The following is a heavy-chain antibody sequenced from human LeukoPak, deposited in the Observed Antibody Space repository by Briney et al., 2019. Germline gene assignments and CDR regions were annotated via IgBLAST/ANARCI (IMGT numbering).Heavy chain of an antibody. Sequence: SETLSLTCAVSGGSLSPHYWSWIRRPLGKGLEWIGEINNRGATNYSPSLRGRATISVDTSKNQFSLRLTSVTAADTAMYYCARVPLWWLTPFDFWGQGTLATVSS. CDR1: GGSLSPHY. CDR3: ARVPLWWLTPFDF. CDR2: INNRGAT. D-gene: IGHD5-12*01. V-gene: IGHV4-34*01. J-gene: IGHJ4*02.